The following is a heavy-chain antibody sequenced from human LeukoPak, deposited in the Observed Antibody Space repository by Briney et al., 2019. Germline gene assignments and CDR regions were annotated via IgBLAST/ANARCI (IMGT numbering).Heavy chain of an antibody. CDR1: GYTFTSYY. D-gene: IGHD3-22*01. CDR3: ARDKRVDSSGISRGLGWFDP. J-gene: IGHJ5*02. V-gene: IGHV1-46*01. CDR2: INPSGGST. Sequence: GASVKVSCKASGYTFTSYYMHWVRQAPGQGLEWMGIINPSGGSTSYAQKFQGRVTMTRDMSTSTVYMELSSLRSEDTAVYYCARDKRVDSSGISRGLGWFDPWGQGTLVTVSS.